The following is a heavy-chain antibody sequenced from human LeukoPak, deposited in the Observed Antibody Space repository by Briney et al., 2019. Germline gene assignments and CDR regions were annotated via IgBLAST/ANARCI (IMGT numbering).Heavy chain of an antibody. D-gene: IGHD6-6*01. V-gene: IGHV4-39*01. CDR1: GGSISSSSYY. CDR3: ARLGTIAARAFDY. CDR2: IYYSGST. J-gene: IGHJ4*02. Sequence: PSETLSLTCTVSGGSISSSSYYWGWIRQPPGKGLEWIGSIYYSGSTYYNPSLKSRVTISVDTSKTQFSLKLSSVTAADTAVYYCARLGTIAARAFDYWGQGTLVTVSS.